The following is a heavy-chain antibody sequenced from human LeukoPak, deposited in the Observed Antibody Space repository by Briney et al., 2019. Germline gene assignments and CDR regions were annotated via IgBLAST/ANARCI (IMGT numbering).Heavy chain of an antibody. D-gene: IGHD7-27*01. J-gene: IGHJ4*02. Sequence: PGGSLRLSCAASGFTFSSYAMSWVRQAPGKGLEWVSAISGSGGSTYYADSVKGRFTISRDNSENTLYLQMNSLRAEDTAVYYCAKVFLGPRYYFDYWGQGTLVTVSS. CDR3: AKVFLGPRYYFDY. V-gene: IGHV3-23*01. CDR2: ISGSGGST. CDR1: GFTFSSYA.